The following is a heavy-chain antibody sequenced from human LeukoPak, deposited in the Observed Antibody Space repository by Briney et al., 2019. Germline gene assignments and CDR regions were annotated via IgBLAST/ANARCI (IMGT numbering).Heavy chain of an antibody. Sequence: SETLSLTCTVSGGSISSGDYYWSWIRQPPGKGLEWIGYIYYSGSTYYNPSLKSRVTISVDTSKNQFSLKLSSVTAADTAVYYCARRHEWELPYYFDYWGQGTLVTVSS. V-gene: IGHV4-30-4*08. CDR2: IYYSGST. CDR3: ARRHEWELPYYFDY. J-gene: IGHJ4*02. D-gene: IGHD1-26*01. CDR1: GGSISSGDYY.